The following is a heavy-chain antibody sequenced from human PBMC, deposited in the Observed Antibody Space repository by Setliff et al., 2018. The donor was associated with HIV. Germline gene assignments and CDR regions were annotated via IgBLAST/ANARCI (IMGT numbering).Heavy chain of an antibody. Sequence: GGSLRLSCAASGFTFSYYSMNWARQAPGKGLEWVAVIWYDGSNKYYADSVKGRFTISRDNSKNTLYLQMNSLRAEDTAVYYCARYNYGYRWYLDLWGRGTLVTVSS. CDR3: ARYNYGYRWYLDL. CDR1: GFTFSYYS. J-gene: IGHJ2*01. D-gene: IGHD5-18*01. CDR2: IWYDGSNK. V-gene: IGHV3-33*08.